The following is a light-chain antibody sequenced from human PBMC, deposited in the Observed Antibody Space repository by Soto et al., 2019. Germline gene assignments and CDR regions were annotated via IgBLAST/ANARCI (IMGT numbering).Light chain of an antibody. J-gene: IGKJ1*01. Sequence: EVVLTQSPGTLSLSPGERATLSCWASQSVSGNYLAWHQQKPGQAPRLLIYAVSRRDTGIPDRFSGSGSGTDFTLTISRLEPEDFAVYYCQHYGRSPWTFGQGTKVEIK. CDR1: QSVSGNY. CDR2: AVS. V-gene: IGKV3-20*01. CDR3: QHYGRSPWT.